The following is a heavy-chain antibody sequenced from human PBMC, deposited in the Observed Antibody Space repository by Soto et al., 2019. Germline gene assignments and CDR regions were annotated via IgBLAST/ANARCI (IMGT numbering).Heavy chain of an antibody. CDR3: ARVEFLSYDDY. V-gene: IGHV1-3*01. CDR2: INAGNGNT. Sequence: QVQLVQSGAEVKKPGASVKVSCKASGYTFTSYAMHWVRQAPGQRLEWMGWINAGNGNTKYSQKFQGRVTITRDTSASTAYRELCSLRSEDTAVYYCARVEFLSYDDYWGQGTLVTVSS. CDR1: GYTFTSYA. J-gene: IGHJ4*02. D-gene: IGHD3-16*01.